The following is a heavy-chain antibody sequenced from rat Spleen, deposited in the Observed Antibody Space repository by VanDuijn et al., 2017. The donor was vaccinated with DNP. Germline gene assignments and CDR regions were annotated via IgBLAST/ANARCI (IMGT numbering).Heavy chain of an antibody. D-gene: IGHD1-7*01. CDR3: ARWTRYFDY. CDR1: GYSITSNY. CDR2: ISYSGRT. V-gene: IGHV3-1*01. J-gene: IGHJ2*01. Sequence: EVQLQESGSGLVKPSQSLSLTCSVTGYSITSNYWGWIRQFPGNKMEYIGHISYSGRTDYNPSLKSRISITRDTSRTHFFLHLNSVTTEDTATYYCARWTRYFDYWGQGVMVTVSS.